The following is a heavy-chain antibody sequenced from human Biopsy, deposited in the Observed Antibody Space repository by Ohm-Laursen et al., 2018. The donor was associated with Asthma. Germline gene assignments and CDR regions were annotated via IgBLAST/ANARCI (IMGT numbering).Heavy chain of an antibody. Sequence: TLSLTCSVYGGSISSFYWSWIRPSPEKGLEWMGYVYWTGSTNYNPSLKSRITMSVDTSKNRMFLELTSVTAADTAIYYCVRAARNEQWLAPFDYWGQGKPVTVSS. CDR1: GGSISSFY. CDR3: VRAARNEQWLAPFDY. CDR2: VYWTGST. D-gene: IGHD6-19*01. J-gene: IGHJ4*02. V-gene: IGHV4-59*01.